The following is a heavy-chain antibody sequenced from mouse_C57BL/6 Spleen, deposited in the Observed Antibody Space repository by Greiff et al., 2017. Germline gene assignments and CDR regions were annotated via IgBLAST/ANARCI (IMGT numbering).Heavy chain of an antibody. V-gene: IGHV5-6*01. D-gene: IGHD2-4*01. CDR1: GFTFSSYG. CDR3: ARQEYDYDAWFAY. J-gene: IGHJ3*01. CDR2: ISSGGSYT. Sequence: EVQGVESGGDLVKPGGSLKLSCAASGFTFSSYGMSWVRQTPDKRLEWVATISSGGSYTYYPDSVKGRFTISRDNAKNTLYLQMSRLKSEDTAMYYCARQEYDYDAWFAYWGQGALVTVSA.